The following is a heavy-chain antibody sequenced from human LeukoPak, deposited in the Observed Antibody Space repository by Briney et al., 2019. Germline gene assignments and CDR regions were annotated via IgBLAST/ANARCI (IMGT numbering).Heavy chain of an antibody. J-gene: IGHJ4*02. Sequence: ASVKVSCKSSGYTFTGYYIHWVRQAPGQGLEWVGYIDPNDGRTHFAQKFQGSGTMTRDTSINTVYMELSRLTSDDTAVYYCAREGGRGSGTRGSFFDHWGQGTLVAVSS. CDR1: GYTFTGYY. CDR3: AREGGRGSGTRGSFFDH. CDR2: IDPNDGRT. D-gene: IGHD1-26*01. V-gene: IGHV1-2*02.